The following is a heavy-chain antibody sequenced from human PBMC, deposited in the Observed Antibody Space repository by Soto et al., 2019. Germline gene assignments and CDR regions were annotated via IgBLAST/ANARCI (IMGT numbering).Heavy chain of an antibody. V-gene: IGHV4-59*01. Sequence: SETLSLTCTVSGGSLSNYFWSWVRQPPGKGLEWIGYFYYGGSTSYNPSLKSRVTISVATSQKQFSLRLTSVTAADTAVYYCARGGGPGMSYWGQGTLVTVSS. CDR3: ARGGGPGMSY. J-gene: IGHJ4*02. CDR2: FYYGGST. D-gene: IGHD3-16*01. CDR1: GGSLSNYF.